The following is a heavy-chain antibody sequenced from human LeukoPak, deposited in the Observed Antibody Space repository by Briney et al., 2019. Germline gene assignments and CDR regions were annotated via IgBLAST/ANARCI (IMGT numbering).Heavy chain of an antibody. J-gene: IGHJ5*02. CDR3: ARYVVGSSGYYDNWFDP. Sequence: ASVKVSCKASGYTFTSYGISWVRQAPGQGLEWVGWISAYNGYNGNTNYAQKVQGRVTMTTDTSTSTAYMELRSLRSDDTAVYYCARYVVGSSGYYDNWFDPWGQGTLVTVSS. V-gene: IGHV1-18*01. D-gene: IGHD3-22*01. CDR1: GYTFTSYG. CDR2: ISAYNGYNGNT.